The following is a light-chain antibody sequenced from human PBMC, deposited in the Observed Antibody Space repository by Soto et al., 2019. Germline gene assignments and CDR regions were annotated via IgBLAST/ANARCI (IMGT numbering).Light chain of an antibody. CDR2: LGS. CDR3: MQALQTPNT. Sequence: DIVMTQSPLSLPVTPGEPASISCRSSQSLLHSNGYNYLDWYLQKPGQSPQLLIYLGSNRSSGVPDRFSGSGSGTDFTLKISRVEAEDVGLYYCMQALQTPNTFGQGTRLET. J-gene: IGKJ5*01. CDR1: QSLLHSNGYNY. V-gene: IGKV2-28*01.